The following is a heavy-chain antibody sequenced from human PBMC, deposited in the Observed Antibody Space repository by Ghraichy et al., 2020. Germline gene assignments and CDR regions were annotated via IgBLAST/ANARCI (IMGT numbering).Heavy chain of an antibody. D-gene: IGHD4-17*01. J-gene: IGHJ4*02. V-gene: IGHV3-30*04. CDR3: ARGVYGDFNFDY. Sequence: GGSLRLSCAASGFTFNSYTINWVRQAPGKGLEWVAVISFDGNKKYYIDYVRGRFTISRDNSMNTLFLQMNSLRAEDTAVYYCARGVYGDFNFDYWGPGTLVTVSS. CDR1: GFTFNSYT. CDR2: ISFDGNKK.